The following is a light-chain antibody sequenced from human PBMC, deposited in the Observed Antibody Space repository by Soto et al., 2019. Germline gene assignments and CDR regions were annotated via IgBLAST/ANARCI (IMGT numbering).Light chain of an antibody. J-gene: IGLJ2*01. CDR2: EAT. Sequence: QSALTQPASVSGSPGQSITISCTGTSSDVGSYKLVSWYQQLPGNAPKLMIYEATKRPSGVSDRFSASKSGNTASLTISGLQAEDEADYYCCSYAGRNTVFGGGTKLTVL. CDR3: CSYAGRNTV. V-gene: IGLV2-23*01. CDR1: SSDVGSYKL.